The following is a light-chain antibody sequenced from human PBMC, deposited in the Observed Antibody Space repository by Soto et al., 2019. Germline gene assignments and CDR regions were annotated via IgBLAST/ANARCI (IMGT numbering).Light chain of an antibody. CDR3: QQYYNIPRT. CDR1: QGISSY. Sequence: AIRMTQSPAALSASTGDRVTITCRASQGISSYLAWYQQKPGKAPKLLIYAAYNLQSGVPSRFSGSGSGTDFTLAISSLQAEDVAVYYCQQYYNIPRTFGQGTKVDI. V-gene: IGKV1-8*01. CDR2: AAY. J-gene: IGKJ1*01.